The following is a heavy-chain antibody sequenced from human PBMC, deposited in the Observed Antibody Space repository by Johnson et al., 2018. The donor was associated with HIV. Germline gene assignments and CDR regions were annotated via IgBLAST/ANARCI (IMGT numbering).Heavy chain of an antibody. CDR2: ISWDSGTI. CDR1: GFTFEDNA. CDR3: AKGGIAASDDAFDI. Sequence: VQLVESGGGLAQPGRSLRLSCAASGFTFEDNAMHWVRQVPGKGLEWVSTISWDSGTIAYADSVKGRFTISRDNAKNCLHLQMNSLRGEDTALYYCAKGGIAASDDAFDIWGQGTMVTVSS. J-gene: IGHJ3*02. V-gene: IGHV3-9*01. D-gene: IGHD6-13*01.